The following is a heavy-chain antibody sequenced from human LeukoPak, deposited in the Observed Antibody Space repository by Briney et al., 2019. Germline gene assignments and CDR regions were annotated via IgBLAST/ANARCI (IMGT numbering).Heavy chain of an antibody. D-gene: IGHD3-3*01. V-gene: IGHV4-39*07. J-gene: IGHJ4*02. Sequence: SETLSLTCAVSGASISGSGYYWGWIRQPPGKGLEWIGNIYYSGSTYYNPSLKSRVTISVDRSKNQFSLKLSSVTAADTAVYYCARVLSKSGYVDYWGQGTLVTVSS. CDR1: GASISGSGYY. CDR2: IYYSGST. CDR3: ARVLSKSGYVDY.